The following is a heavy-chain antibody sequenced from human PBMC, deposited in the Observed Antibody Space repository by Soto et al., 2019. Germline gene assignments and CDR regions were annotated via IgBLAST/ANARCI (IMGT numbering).Heavy chain of an antibody. CDR1: GDSLKNDC. CDR2: ISDSGST. CDR3: SRSAIVPVDYFGL. Sequence: SEPLSLTCSVAGDSLKNDCWAWIRHSPGRGLGWIGNISDSGSTNYSPALKSRVSVSVHTSKNLFSLGMSSVSAAGKADYSCSRSAIVPVDYFGLGGQGTVFT. D-gene: IGHD3-9*01. V-gene: IGHV4-59*01. J-gene: IGHJ1*01.